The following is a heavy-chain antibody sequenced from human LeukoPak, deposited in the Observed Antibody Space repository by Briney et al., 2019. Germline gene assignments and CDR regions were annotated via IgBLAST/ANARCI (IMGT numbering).Heavy chain of an antibody. V-gene: IGHV1-69*06. CDR3: VRRPTMIVVDSYFDY. J-gene: IGHJ4*02. D-gene: IGHD3-22*01. Sequence: VASVKVSCKASGGTFSSYAISWVRQAPGQGLEWMGGIIPIFGTANYAQKFQGRVTITADKSTSTAYMELSSLRSEDTAVYYCVRRPTMIVVDSYFDYWGQGTLVTVSS. CDR2: IIPIFGTA. CDR1: GGTFSSYA.